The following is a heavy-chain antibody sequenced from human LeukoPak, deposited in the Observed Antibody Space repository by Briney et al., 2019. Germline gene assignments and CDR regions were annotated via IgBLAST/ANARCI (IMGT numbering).Heavy chain of an antibody. CDR3: ARGGLTMVRGVIIDNWFDP. D-gene: IGHD3-10*01. Sequence: SETLSLTCTVSGASTSSYYWTWIRQPPGKGLEWIGYIYHSGSTSYNPSLESRVTISVDTSKNYFSLKLNSVTAADTAVYYCARGGLTMVRGVIIDNWFDPWGQGTLVTVSS. J-gene: IGHJ5*02. V-gene: IGHV4-59*01. CDR2: IYHSGST. CDR1: GASTSSYY.